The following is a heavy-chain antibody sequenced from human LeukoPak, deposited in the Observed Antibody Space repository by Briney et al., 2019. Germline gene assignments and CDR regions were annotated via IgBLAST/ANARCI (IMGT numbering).Heavy chain of an antibody. CDR1: GGSISSYY. D-gene: IGHD3-22*01. Sequence: SETLSLTCTVSGGSISSYYWSWIRQPPGKGLEWIGYIYYSGSTNYNPSLKSRVTISVNTSKNQFSLKLSSVTAADTAVYYCARSAYYYDNSGYYPHFDYWGQGTLVTVSS. V-gene: IGHV4-59*01. CDR3: ARSAYYYDNSGYYPHFDY. CDR2: IYYSGST. J-gene: IGHJ4*02.